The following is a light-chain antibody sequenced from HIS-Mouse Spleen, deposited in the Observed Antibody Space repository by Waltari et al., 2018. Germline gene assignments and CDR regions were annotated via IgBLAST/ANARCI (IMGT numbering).Light chain of an antibody. J-gene: IGLJ2*01. CDR1: SSDVGGYNY. Sequence: QSALTQPAPVSGSPGQSITISCTGTSSDVGGYNYVSWYQQHPGKAPKLMISDVSNRPSGVSKRFSGSKSGNTASLTISGLQAEDEADYYCSSYTSSSFNVVFGGGTKLTVL. CDR2: DVS. CDR3: SSYTSSSFNVV. V-gene: IGLV2-14*03.